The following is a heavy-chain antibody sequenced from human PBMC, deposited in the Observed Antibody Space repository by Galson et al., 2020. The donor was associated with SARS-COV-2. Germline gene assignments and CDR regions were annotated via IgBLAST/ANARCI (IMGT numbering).Heavy chain of an antibody. V-gene: IGHV3-23*01. D-gene: IGHD6-13*01. Sequence: GGSLRLSCAASGFTFSSYAMSWVRQAPGKGLEWVSAISGSGGSTYYADSVKGPFTISRDNSKNTLYLQMNSLRAEDTAVYYCAKDLAPSSWSPPFDYWGQGTLVTVSS. CDR2: ISGSGGST. J-gene: IGHJ4*02. CDR1: GFTFSSYA. CDR3: AKDLAPSSWSPPFDY.